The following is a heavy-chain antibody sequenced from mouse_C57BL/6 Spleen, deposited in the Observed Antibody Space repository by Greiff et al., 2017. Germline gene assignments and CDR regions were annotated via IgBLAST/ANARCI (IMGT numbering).Heavy chain of an antibody. CDR2: ISYDGSN. D-gene: IGHD2-3*01. CDR1: GYSITSGYY. J-gene: IGHJ3*01. V-gene: IGHV3-6*01. CDR3: ARDGGYYPWCAY. Sequence: VQLKESGPGLVKPSQSLSLTCSVTGYSITSGYYWNWIRQFPGNKLEWMGYISYDGSNNYNPSLKNRISITRDTSKNQFFLKLNSVTTEDTATYYCARDGGYYPWCAYWGQGNLVTVSA.